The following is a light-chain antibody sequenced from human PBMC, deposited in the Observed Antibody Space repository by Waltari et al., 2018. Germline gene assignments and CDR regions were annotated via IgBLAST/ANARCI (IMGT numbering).Light chain of an antibody. J-gene: IGLJ2*01. CDR1: SSDVGGFEY. V-gene: IGLV2-8*01. Sequence: QSALTQPPPASGSPGQSVTISCTGTSSDVGGFEYVSWYQHHPGKAPKLIVYEVTQRPSGVPDRFSGSKSGNTASLTVSGLQAEDEAEYYCSSYARGNAVVFGGGTRLTVL. CDR3: SSYARGNAVV. CDR2: EVT.